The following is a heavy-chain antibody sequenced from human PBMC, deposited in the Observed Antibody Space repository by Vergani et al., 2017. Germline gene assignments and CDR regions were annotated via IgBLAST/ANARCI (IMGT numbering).Heavy chain of an antibody. V-gene: IGHV3-30*18. CDR3: AKAGSVTSGSLQYNFYMDV. D-gene: IGHD3-10*01. CDR1: GFSFSSHP. J-gene: IGHJ6*03. Sequence: QVQLAESGGGRAQPGRSLRLPCAASGFSFSSHPIHWVRQAPGKGLEWVAVISNDGSKKYYADSVKGRFTISRDNSKNTLDLQMNSLRTQDTAVYYCAKAGSVTSGSLQYNFYMDVWGKGTTVTVS. CDR2: ISNDGSKK.